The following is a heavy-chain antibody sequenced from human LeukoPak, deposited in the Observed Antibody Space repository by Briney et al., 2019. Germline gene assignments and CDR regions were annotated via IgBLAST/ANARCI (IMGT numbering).Heavy chain of an antibody. Sequence: ASVKVSCKASGYTFTSYGISWVRQAPGQGLERMGWISAYNGNTNYAQKLQGRVTMTTDTSTSTAYMELRSLRSDDTAVYYCARGASPYDYGDYVDYWGQGTLVTVSS. V-gene: IGHV1-18*01. J-gene: IGHJ4*02. CDR3: ARGASPYDYGDYVDY. D-gene: IGHD4-17*01. CDR2: ISAYNGNT. CDR1: GYTFTSYG.